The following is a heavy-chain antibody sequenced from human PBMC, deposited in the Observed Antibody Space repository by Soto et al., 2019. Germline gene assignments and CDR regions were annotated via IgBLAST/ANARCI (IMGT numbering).Heavy chain of an antibody. V-gene: IGHV4-59*01. CDR1: GGSISSYY. J-gene: IGHJ4*02. CDR3: ARGDYGDFTYYFDF. D-gene: IGHD4-17*01. CDR2: IYYSGST. Sequence: ETLSLTCTVSGGSISSYYWSWIRQPPGKGLEWIGYIYYSGSTNYNPSLKSRVTISVDTSKNQFSLKLSSVTAADTAVYYCARGDYGDFTYYFDFWGQGTLVTVSS.